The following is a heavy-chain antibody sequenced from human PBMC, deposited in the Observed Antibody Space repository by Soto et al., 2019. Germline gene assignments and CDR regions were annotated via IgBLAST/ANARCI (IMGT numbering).Heavy chain of an antibody. J-gene: IGHJ5*02. Sequence: QVQLVQSGAEVRKPGSSVKVSCKASGGTFSSYIISWVRQAPGQGLEWMGEIIPIFGTTNYAQKFQGRVTVTADESTRTAYMELSSLRSADTAVYYCARDRVLPGATPHWFDPWGQGTLVTVSS. CDR1: GGTFSSYI. CDR3: ARDRVLPGATPHWFDP. D-gene: IGHD2-2*01. CDR2: IIPIFGTT. V-gene: IGHV1-69*01.